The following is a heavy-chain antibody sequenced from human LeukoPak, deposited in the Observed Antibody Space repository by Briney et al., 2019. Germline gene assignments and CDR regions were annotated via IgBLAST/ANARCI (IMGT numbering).Heavy chain of an antibody. CDR3: TTDRYGGNSADY. CDR2: IKSKTDGGTT. D-gene: IGHD4-23*01. V-gene: IGHV3-15*01. Sequence: GGSLRLSCAAPGFTFSNAWMSWVRQAPGKGLEWVGRIKSKTDGGTTDYAAPVKGRFTISRDDSKNTLYLQMNSLKTEDTAVYYCTTDRYGGNSADYWGQGTLVTVSS. J-gene: IGHJ4*02. CDR1: GFTFSNAW.